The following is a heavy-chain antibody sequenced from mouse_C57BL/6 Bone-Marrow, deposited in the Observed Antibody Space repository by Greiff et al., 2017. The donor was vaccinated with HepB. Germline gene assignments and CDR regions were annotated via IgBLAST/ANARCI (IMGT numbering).Heavy chain of an antibody. Sequence: VQLQESGAELVRPGTSVKVSCKASGYAFTNYLMEWVKQRPGQGLEWIGVINPGSGGTNYNEKFKGKATLTADKSSSTAYMQLSSLTSEDSAVYFCARSVAFAYWGQGTLVTVSA. CDR3: ARSVAFAY. CDR2: INPGSGGT. J-gene: IGHJ3*01. CDR1: GYAFTNYL. V-gene: IGHV1-54*01. D-gene: IGHD1-1*02.